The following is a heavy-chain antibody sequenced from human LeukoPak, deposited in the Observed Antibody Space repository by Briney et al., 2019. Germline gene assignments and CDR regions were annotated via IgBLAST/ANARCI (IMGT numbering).Heavy chain of an antibody. D-gene: IGHD6-13*01. CDR2: ISGSGGST. Sequence: PGGSLRLSCAASGFTFSSYAMSWVRQAPGKGLEWVSAISGSGGSTYYADSVKGRFTISRDNSKNTLYLQMNSPRAEDTAVYYCAKDALIAAAGYYYYMDVWGKGTTVTVSS. J-gene: IGHJ6*03. V-gene: IGHV3-23*01. CDR1: GFTFSSYA. CDR3: AKDALIAAAGYYYYMDV.